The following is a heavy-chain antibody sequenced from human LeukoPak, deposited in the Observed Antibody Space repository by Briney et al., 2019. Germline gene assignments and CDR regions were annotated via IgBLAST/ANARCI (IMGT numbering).Heavy chain of an antibody. V-gene: IGHV4-59*01. CDR2: IYYSGST. CDR3: ARHNFDSSGHYWTPYDY. Sequence: SETLSLTCTVSSGSISSYYWSWIRQPPGKGLEWIGYIYYSGSTNYNPSLKSRVAMSVDTSKNQFSLKLSSVTAADTAMYYCARHNFDSSGHYWTPYDYWGQGTLVTVSS. CDR1: SGSISSYY. D-gene: IGHD3-22*01. J-gene: IGHJ4*02.